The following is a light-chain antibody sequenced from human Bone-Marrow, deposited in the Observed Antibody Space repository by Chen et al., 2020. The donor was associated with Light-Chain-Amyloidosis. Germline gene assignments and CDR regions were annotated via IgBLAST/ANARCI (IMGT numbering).Light chain of an antibody. V-gene: IGLV3-21*02. CDR2: NDK. CDR1: NIGSTS. CDR3: QVWESSSHPWV. Sequence: SYVLTQPSSVSVAPGQTATIACGGNNIGSTSVHWYQQKPGQAPLLILYNDKDRPAGIPERFSGSNSGNTATLTISRVAAGDEADYYCQVWESSSHPWVFGGGTTLTVL. J-gene: IGLJ3*02.